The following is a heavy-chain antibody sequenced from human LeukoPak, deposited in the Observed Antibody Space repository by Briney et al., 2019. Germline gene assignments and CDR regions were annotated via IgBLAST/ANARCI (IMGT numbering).Heavy chain of an antibody. V-gene: IGHV4-61*02. D-gene: IGHD1-26*01. CDR3: ARVSGSYFVYAFDI. Sequence: SQTLSLTCTVSGGSISSGSYYWSWIRQPAGKGLEWIGRIYTSGSTNYNPSLKSRVTISVDTSKNQFSLKLSPVTAADTAVYYCARVSGSYFVYAFDIWGQGTMVTVSS. CDR1: GGSISSGSYY. CDR2: IYTSGST. J-gene: IGHJ3*02.